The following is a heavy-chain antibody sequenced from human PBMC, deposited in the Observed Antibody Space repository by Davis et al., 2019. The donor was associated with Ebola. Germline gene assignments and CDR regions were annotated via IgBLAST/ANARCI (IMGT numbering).Heavy chain of an antibody. CDR1: GFTFSSYG. Sequence: GESLKISCAASGFTFSSYGMHWVRQAPGKGLECVAVISYDGNQKYYADSVKGRFTISRENYKNSIFLQLNSLRAEDTAVYYCAKQLGSGFMYDGMDVWGQGTTVTVSS. D-gene: IGHD3-3*01. V-gene: IGHV3-30*18. CDR2: ISYDGNQK. CDR3: AKQLGSGFMYDGMDV. J-gene: IGHJ6*02.